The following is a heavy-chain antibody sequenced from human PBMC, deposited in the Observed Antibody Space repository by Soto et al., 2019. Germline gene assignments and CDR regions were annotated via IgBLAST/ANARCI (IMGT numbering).Heavy chain of an antibody. Sequence: GESLKISCKASGYRFTSYWIGWVRQMPGKGLEWMGIIFPGDSDTRYSPSFQGQVTVSIDKSINTAYLQWSSLKASDTAMYYCARQPTKLLADDAFDIWGQGTMVTVSS. CDR1: GYRFTSYW. CDR2: IFPGDSDT. CDR3: ARQPTKLLADDAFDI. V-gene: IGHV5-51*01. D-gene: IGHD6-19*01. J-gene: IGHJ3*02.